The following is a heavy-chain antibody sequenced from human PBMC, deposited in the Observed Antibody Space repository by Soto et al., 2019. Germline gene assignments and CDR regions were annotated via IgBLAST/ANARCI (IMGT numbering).Heavy chain of an antibody. Sequence: SETLSLTCAVYGGSFSGYYWSWIRQPPGKGLEWIGEINHSGSTNYNPSLKSRVTISVDTSKNQFSLKLSSVTAADTAVYYCASVASVGAKYSYYYYGMDVWGQGTTVTVSS. V-gene: IGHV4-34*01. J-gene: IGHJ6*02. CDR2: INHSGST. CDR3: ASVASVGAKYSYYYYGMDV. CDR1: GGSFSGYY. D-gene: IGHD1-26*01.